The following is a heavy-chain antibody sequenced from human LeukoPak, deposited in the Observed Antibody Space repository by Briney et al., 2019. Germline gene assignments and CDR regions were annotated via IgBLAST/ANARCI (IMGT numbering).Heavy chain of an antibody. CDR1: GFTFSSYA. CDR3: ARDIDGDYYFDY. Sequence: GGSLRLSCAASGFTFSSYAIHWVRQAPDKGLEWVAIISYDGSNKYYVDSVKGRFTISRDNSKNTLYLQMNSLRAEDTAVYYCARDIDGDYYFDYWGQGTLVTVSS. J-gene: IGHJ4*02. CDR2: ISYDGSNK. V-gene: IGHV3-30-3*01. D-gene: IGHD4-17*01.